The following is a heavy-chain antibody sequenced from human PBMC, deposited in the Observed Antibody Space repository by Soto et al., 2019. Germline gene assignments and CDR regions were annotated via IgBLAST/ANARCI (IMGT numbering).Heavy chain of an antibody. CDR1: GFTFRVYG. CDR3: AQEAPGGWHFFDT. CDR2: ISYDGNKK. J-gene: IGHJ4*02. V-gene: IGHV3-30*18. Sequence: GGSLRLSCAAPGFTFRVYGMHWVRQAPGKGLEWVADISYDGNKKYYTDSVKGRFTISRDNSKNTLYLQMNSLRTEDTALYYCAQEAPGGWHFFDTWGQGTPVTVSS. D-gene: IGHD5-12*01.